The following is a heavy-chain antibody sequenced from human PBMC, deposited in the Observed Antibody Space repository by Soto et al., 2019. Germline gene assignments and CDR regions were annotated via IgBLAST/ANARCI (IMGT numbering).Heavy chain of an antibody. CDR1: GGSISSYY. Sequence: SETLSLTCTVSGGSISSYYWSWIRQPPGKGLEWIGYIYYSGSTNYNPSLKSRVTISVDTSKNQFSLKLSSVTAADTAVYYCARTYYYDSSGYSYFDYWGQGTLVTVSS. CDR2: IYYSGST. J-gene: IGHJ4*02. CDR3: ARTYYYDSSGYSYFDY. D-gene: IGHD3-22*01. V-gene: IGHV4-59*01.